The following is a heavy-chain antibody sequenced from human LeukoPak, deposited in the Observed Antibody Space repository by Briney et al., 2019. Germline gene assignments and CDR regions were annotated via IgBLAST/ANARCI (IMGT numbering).Heavy chain of an antibody. V-gene: IGHV4-31*03. Sequence: SETLSLTCTVSGGSISSGGYSWSWIRQHPGKGLEWIGYIYYSGSTYYNPSLKSRVTISVDTSKNQFSLKLSSVTAADTAVYYCARGSGTNVPFDPWGQGTLVTVSS. D-gene: IGHD6-6*01. CDR1: GGSISSGGYS. CDR3: ARGSGTNVPFDP. J-gene: IGHJ5*02. CDR2: IYYSGST.